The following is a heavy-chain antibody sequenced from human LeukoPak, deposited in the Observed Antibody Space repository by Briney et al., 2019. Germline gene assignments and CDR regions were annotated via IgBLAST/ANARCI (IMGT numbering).Heavy chain of an antibody. Sequence: QPGGSLRLSCAASGFTFSSYAMSWVRQAPGKGLEWVSAISGSGGSTYYADSVKGRFTISRDNSKNTLYLQMNSLRAEDTAVYYCAKDDVVVPAAILLIDAFDIWGQGTMVTVSS. D-gene: IGHD2-2*01. CDR3: AKDDVVVPAAILLIDAFDI. CDR1: GFTFSSYA. CDR2: ISGSGGST. J-gene: IGHJ3*02. V-gene: IGHV3-23*01.